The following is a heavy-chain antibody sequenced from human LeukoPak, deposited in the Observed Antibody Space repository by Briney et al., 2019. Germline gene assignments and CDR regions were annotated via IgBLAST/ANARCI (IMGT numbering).Heavy chain of an antibody. CDR2: ISSSSSDK. Sequence: GGSLRLSCAASGFTFSTYAISWVRQAPGKGLEWISSISSSSSDKYYADSVKGRFIISRDNAKYSLYLQMNNLRAEDTAVYYCARVPWSGSGNYGWGQGTLVTVSS. V-gene: IGHV3-21*01. J-gene: IGHJ4*02. CDR1: GFTFSTYA. CDR3: ARVPWSGSGNYG. D-gene: IGHD3-3*01.